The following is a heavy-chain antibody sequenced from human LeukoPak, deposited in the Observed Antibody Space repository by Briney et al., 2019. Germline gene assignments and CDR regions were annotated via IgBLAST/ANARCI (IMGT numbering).Heavy chain of an antibody. CDR2: IYYSGSS. CDR1: GGSITHYF. J-gene: IGHJ6*02. V-gene: IGHV4-59*01. Sequence: SETLSLTCTVSGGSITHYFWSWIRQSPGKGLEWIGYIYYSGSSNYNPSLKSRVTMSVDTSKNQFSLKLSSVTAADTAVYYCAREPTSRDGYKSYGMDVWGQGTTVTVSS. D-gene: IGHD5-24*01. CDR3: AREPTSRDGYKSYGMDV.